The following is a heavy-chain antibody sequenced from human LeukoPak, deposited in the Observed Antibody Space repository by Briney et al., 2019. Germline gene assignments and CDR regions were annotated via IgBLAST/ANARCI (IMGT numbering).Heavy chain of an antibody. CDR3: ARDPTYYYDSSGYYESIGFDY. CDR2: IKQDGSEK. V-gene: IGHV3-7*01. Sequence: GGSLRLSCAASGFTFSSYWMSWVRQAPGKGLEWVANIKQDGSEKYYVDSVKGRFTISRDNAKNSLHLQMNSLRAEDTAVYYCARDPTYYYDSSGYYESIGFDYWGQGTLVTVSS. D-gene: IGHD3-22*01. CDR1: GFTFSSYW. J-gene: IGHJ4*02.